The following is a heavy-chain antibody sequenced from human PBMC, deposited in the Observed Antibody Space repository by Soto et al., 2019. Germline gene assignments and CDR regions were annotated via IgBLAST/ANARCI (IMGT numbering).Heavy chain of an antibody. CDR1: GGTFSSYA. J-gene: IGHJ3*02. D-gene: IGHD2-15*01. V-gene: IGHV1-69*01. CDR2: IIPIFGTA. Sequence: QVQLVQSGAEVKKPGSSVKVSCKASGGTFSSYAISWVRQAPGQGLEWMGGIIPIFGTANYAQKFQGRVTITADESTSRAYMELSSLRSEDTAVYYCARDSRYCSGGSCSTIDAFDIWGQGTMVTVSS. CDR3: ARDSRYCSGGSCSTIDAFDI.